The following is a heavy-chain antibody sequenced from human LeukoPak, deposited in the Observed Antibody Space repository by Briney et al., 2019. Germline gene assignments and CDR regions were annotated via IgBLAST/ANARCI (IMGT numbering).Heavy chain of an antibody. Sequence: ASVKGSCKASGYTFTSYAMHWVRQAPGQRLEWMGWINAGNGNTKYSQKFQGRVTITRDTSASTAYMELSSLRSEDTAVYYCARDNPSFGPMPIYYYYGMDVWGQGTTVTVSS. CDR3: ARDNPSFGPMPIYYYYGMDV. CDR2: INAGNGNT. V-gene: IGHV1-3*01. J-gene: IGHJ6*02. CDR1: GYTFTSYA. D-gene: IGHD3-10*01.